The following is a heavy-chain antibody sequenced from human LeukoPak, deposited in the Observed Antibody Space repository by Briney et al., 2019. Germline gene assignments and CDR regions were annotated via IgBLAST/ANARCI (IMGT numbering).Heavy chain of an antibody. J-gene: IGHJ4*02. Sequence: GGSLRLSYAASGFTVSSNYMSWVRQAPGKGLEWVSVIYSGGSTYYADSVKGRFTISRDNSKNTLYLQMNSLRAEDTAVYYCARDLSTGQGAMNDYWGQGTLVTVSS. D-gene: IGHD1-26*01. CDR1: GFTVSSNY. CDR2: IYSGGST. CDR3: ARDLSTGQGAMNDY. V-gene: IGHV3-66*01.